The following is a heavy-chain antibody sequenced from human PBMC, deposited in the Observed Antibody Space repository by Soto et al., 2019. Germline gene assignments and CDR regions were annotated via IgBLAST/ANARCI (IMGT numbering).Heavy chain of an antibody. V-gene: IGHV1-46*01. CDR3: ASPQDGSGSQPFYYYYGMDV. D-gene: IGHD3-10*01. CDR1: GYTFTSYY. J-gene: IGHJ6*02. Sequence: SVKVTCKASGYTFTSYYMHWVRQAPGQGLEWMGIINPSGGSTSYAQKFQGRVTMTRDTSTSTVYMELSSLRSEDTAVYYCASPQDGSGSQPFYYYYGMDVWGQGTTVIVSS. CDR2: INPSGGST.